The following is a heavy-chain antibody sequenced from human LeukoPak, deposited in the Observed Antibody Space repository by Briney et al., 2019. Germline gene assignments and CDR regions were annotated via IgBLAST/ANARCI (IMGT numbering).Heavy chain of an antibody. CDR2: ISSRSSYI. J-gene: IGHJ4*02. CDR1: GFTFSRYS. CDR3: ARNGYSSARKDY. V-gene: IGHV3-21*01. Sequence: GGSLRLSCAASGFTFSRYSMNWVRQAPGKGLEWVSSISSRSSYIYNADSMKGRFTISRDNAKNSLYLQMNSLRAEDTAMYYCARNGYSSARKDYWGQGTLVTVSS. D-gene: IGHD6-19*01.